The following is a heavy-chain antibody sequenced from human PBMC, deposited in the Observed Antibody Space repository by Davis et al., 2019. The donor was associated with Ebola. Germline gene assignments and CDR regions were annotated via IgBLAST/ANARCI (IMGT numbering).Heavy chain of an antibody. J-gene: IGHJ4*02. CDR3: ARHDPGYDSSAFYVPFDY. D-gene: IGHD3-22*01. Sequence: PSETLSLTCSVSGGSISSSSYYWGWIRQPPGKGLEWIGSIYYSGSTYYNPSLKSRVTISVDTSKNQFSLKLSSVTAADTAAYYFARHDPGYDSSAFYVPFDYWGQGTLVTVSS. CDR1: GGSISSSSYY. V-gene: IGHV4-39*01. CDR2: IYYSGST.